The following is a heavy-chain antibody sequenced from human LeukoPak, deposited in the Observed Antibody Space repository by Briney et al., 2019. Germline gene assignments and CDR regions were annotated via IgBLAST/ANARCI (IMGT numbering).Heavy chain of an antibody. CDR2: IYYSGST. J-gene: IGHJ5*02. Sequence: SETLSLTCTVSGGSISSYYWSWIRQPPGKGLEWIGYIYYSGSTNYNPSLKSRVTISVDTSKSQFSLKLSSVTAADTAVYYCARDRPSNWFDPWGQGTLVTVSS. V-gene: IGHV4-59*01. CDR1: GGSISSYY. CDR3: ARDRPSNWFDP.